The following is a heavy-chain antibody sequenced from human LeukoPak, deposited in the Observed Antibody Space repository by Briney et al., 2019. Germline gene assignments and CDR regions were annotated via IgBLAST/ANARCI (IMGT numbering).Heavy chain of an antibody. J-gene: IGHJ4*02. CDR2: ISYDGSNK. CDR1: GFTFSSYG. CDR3: AKDFPQTYYYDSSVHGGYFDY. V-gene: IGHV3-30*18. D-gene: IGHD3-22*01. Sequence: GRSLRLSCAASGFTFSSYGMHWVRQAPGTGLEWVAVISYDGSNKYYADSVKGRFTISRDNSKNTLYLQMNSLRAEDTAVYYCAKDFPQTYYYDSSVHGGYFDYWGQGTLVTVSS.